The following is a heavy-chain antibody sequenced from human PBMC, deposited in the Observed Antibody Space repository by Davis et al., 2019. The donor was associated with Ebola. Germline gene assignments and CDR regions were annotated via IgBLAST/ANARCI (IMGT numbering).Heavy chain of an antibody. V-gene: IGHV4-59*12. CDR1: GGSISSYY. J-gene: IGHJ6*02. Sequence: MPSETLSLTCTVSGGSISSYYWSWIRQPPGKGLEWIGYIYYSGSPNYHPSLKSRVTISVDTSKNQFSLKLSSVTAADTAVYYCARERGVRGLYYYYGMDVWGQGTTVTVSS. CDR2: IYYSGSP. D-gene: IGHD3-10*01. CDR3: ARERGVRGLYYYYGMDV.